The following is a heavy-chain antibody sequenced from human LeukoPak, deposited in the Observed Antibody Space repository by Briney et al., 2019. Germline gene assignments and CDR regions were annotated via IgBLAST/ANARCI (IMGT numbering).Heavy chain of an antibody. V-gene: IGHV3-11*01. CDR1: GFTFSDYY. CDR3: AKEPYSGSQLLDY. Sequence: PGGSLRLSCAASGFTFSDYYMSRIRQAPGKGLEWVSYISSSGSTIYYADSVKGRFTTSRDNSKNTLYLQMNSLRAEDMAVYYCAKEPYSGSQLLDYWGQGTLVTVSS. CDR2: ISSSGSTI. D-gene: IGHD1-26*01. J-gene: IGHJ4*02.